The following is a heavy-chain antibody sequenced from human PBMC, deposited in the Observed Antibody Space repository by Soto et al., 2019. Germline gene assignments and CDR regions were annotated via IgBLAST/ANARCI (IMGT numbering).Heavy chain of an antibody. CDR2: IKRIIDGGST. CDR3: SSGYGVSEWDHH. CDR1: GFSFNNAW. D-gene: IGHD5-12*01. Sequence: PGGSLRLSCAASGFSFNNAWMNWVRQAPGKGLEWVARIKRIIDGGSTDYAAPVKGRFTISRDDSKSTLYLQMNSLKSEDTGVYYCSSGYGVSEWDHHWGHGALVTVSS. V-gene: IGHV3-15*07. J-gene: IGHJ5*02.